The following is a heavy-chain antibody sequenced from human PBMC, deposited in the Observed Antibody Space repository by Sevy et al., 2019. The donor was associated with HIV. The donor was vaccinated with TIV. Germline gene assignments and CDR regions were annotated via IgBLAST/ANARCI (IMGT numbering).Heavy chain of an antibody. CDR3: ARDRTYSSSWYYYYYGMDV. CDR1: GFTFSSYW. D-gene: IGHD6-13*01. Sequence: GGSLRLSCAASGFTFSSYWMSWVRQAPGKGLEWVANIKQDGSEKYYVDSVKGRFTISRDNAKNSLYLQMNSLRAGDTAVYYCARDRTYSSSWYYYYYGMDVWGQGTTVTVSS. CDR2: IKQDGSEK. J-gene: IGHJ6*02. V-gene: IGHV3-7*03.